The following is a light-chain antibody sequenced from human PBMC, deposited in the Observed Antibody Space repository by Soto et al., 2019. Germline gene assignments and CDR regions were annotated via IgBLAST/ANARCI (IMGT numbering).Light chain of an antibody. Sequence: QSVPTQPRSVSGSPGQTVTFSCTGSSGDVGGFNYVSWYQQHPGKAPKLMIYDVTKRPSGVPDRFSGSKSGNTASLTISGLQAEDGADYYCCSHAGTYTFGVFGGGTKLTVL. V-gene: IGLV2-11*01. J-gene: IGLJ3*02. CDR1: SGDVGGFNY. CDR3: CSHAGTYTFGV. CDR2: DVT.